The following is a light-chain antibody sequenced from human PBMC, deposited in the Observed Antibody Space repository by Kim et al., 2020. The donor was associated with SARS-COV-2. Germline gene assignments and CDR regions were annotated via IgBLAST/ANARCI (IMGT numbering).Light chain of an antibody. CDR1: SSDVGGHNY. J-gene: IGLJ3*02. V-gene: IGLV2-11*01. Sequence: GQTDTSASTGTSSDVGGHNYVSWYQQHQVKDPKLMIYDVNKRPSGVPDRFPGSKSGNTASLTISGLQAEDEADYYCCSYAGSYTLVFGGGTKLTVL. CDR3: CSYAGSYTLV. CDR2: DVN.